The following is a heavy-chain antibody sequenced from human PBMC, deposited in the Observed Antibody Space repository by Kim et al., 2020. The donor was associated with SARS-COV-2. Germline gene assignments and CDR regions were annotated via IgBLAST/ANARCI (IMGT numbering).Heavy chain of an antibody. Sequence: ADSVKGRFTISRDNAKNSLYLQMNSLRAEDTAVYYCARAYDYVWVGGGFVYWGQGTLVTVSS. J-gene: IGHJ4*02. D-gene: IGHD3-16*01. V-gene: IGHV3-21*01. CDR3: ARAYDYVWVGGGFVY.